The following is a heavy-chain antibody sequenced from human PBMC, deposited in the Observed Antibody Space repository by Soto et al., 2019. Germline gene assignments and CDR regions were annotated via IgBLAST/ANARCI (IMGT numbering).Heavy chain of an antibody. CDR2: VYYSGSP. CDR1: GASISSYY. Sequence: SETLSLTCTVSGASISSYYRSWIRQPPGKGLEWIGYVYYSGSPDYNASLKSRVTISLDTSKNQVSLKLSSVTAADTAVYYCAREGSVGWYYFDYWGQGALVTVSS. D-gene: IGHD6-19*01. V-gene: IGHV4-59*01. J-gene: IGHJ4*02. CDR3: AREGSVGWYYFDY.